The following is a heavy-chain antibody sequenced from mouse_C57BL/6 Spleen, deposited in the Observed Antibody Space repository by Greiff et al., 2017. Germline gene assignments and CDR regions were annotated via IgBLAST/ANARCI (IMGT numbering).Heavy chain of an antibody. CDR1: GYTFTSYW. V-gene: IGHV1-69*01. CDR3: ARLVTTGDY. CDR2: IDPSDSYT. Sequence: VQLQQPGAELVMPGASVKLSCKASGYTFTSYWMHWVKQRPGQGLEWIGEIDPSDSYTNYNQKFRGKSTLTVDKSSSTAYMQLSSLTSEDSAVYYGARLVTTGDYWGQGTTLTVSS. D-gene: IGHD2-2*01. J-gene: IGHJ2*01.